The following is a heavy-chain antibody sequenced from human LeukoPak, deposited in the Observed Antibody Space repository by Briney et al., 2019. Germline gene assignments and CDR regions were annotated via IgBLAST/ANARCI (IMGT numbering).Heavy chain of an antibody. D-gene: IGHD5-12*01. Sequence: PGGSLRLSCVASGFTFSDHYMDWVRQAPGKGLEWVGRTRNKANTYTTEYAASVKGRFTISRDESKNSLYLQMNSLKIEDTAVYYCARVRNDGYDFDSWGQGTLVTVSS. J-gene: IGHJ4*02. CDR3: ARVRNDGYDFDS. V-gene: IGHV3-72*01. CDR2: TRNKANTYTT. CDR1: GFTFSDHY.